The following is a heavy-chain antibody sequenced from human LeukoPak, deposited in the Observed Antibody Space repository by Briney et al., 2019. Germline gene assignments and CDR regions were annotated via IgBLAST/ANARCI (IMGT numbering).Heavy chain of an antibody. V-gene: IGHV1-2*06. CDR3: ARESRGYCTNGVCTNFDY. J-gene: IGHJ4*02. CDR1: GYTFTGYY. Sequence: ASVKVSCKASGYTFTGYYMHWVRQAPGQGLEWMGRINPNSGGTNYAQKFQSRVTMTRDTSISTAYMELSRLRSDDTAVYYCARESRGYCTNGVCTNFDYWGQGTLVTVSS. D-gene: IGHD2-8*01. CDR2: INPNSGGT.